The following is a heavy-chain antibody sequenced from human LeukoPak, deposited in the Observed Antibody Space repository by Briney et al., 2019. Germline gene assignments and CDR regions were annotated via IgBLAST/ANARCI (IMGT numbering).Heavy chain of an antibody. Sequence: GGSLRLSCAVSEFAVSNNYMSWVRQAPGKGPEWVSLIYSGGATYYADSVRGRFTISRDNSKNTLYLQMNSLRVEDTAVYYCARDPRWYDPWGQGALVTVSS. CDR2: IYSGGAT. CDR3: ARDPRWYDP. J-gene: IGHJ5*02. CDR1: EFAVSNNY. V-gene: IGHV3-53*01.